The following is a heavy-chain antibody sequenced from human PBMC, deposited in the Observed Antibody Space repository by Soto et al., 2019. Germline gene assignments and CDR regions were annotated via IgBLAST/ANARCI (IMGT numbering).Heavy chain of an antibody. CDR3: VSATRGYSCGTGDY. V-gene: IGHV3-23*01. CDR1: GFTLSSFA. D-gene: IGHD5-18*01. CDR2: ISGSGAST. Sequence: PGGSLRLSCAASGFTLSSFAMSWVRQAPGKGLEWVSSISGSGASTYYADSVKGRFTISRDNSKNTLYLEMNSLRAEDTAVYYCVSATRGYSCGTGDYWGQGTLVTVSS. J-gene: IGHJ4*02.